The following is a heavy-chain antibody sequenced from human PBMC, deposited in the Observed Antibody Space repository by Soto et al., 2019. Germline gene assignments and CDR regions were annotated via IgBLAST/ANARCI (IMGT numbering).Heavy chain of an antibody. Sequence: QVRLVQSGAEVKKPGSSVKVSCKGSGGTFTSYIITWVRHAPGQGLEWVGGIVPKFGTTNYAKKFQGRVTLTADESSIIVYLELSNLRSEDTGVYYCARGRDDRFGRHYFGLDVWGQGTTVTVS. J-gene: IGHJ6*02. V-gene: IGHV1-69*12. CDR3: ARGRDDRFGRHYFGLDV. CDR1: GGTFTSYI. D-gene: IGHD1-1*01. CDR2: IVPKFGTT.